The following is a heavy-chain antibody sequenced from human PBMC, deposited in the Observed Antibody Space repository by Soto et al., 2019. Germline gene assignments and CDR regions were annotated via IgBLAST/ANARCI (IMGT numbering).Heavy chain of an antibody. Sequence: QVQLVESGGGVVQPGRSLRLSCAASGFTFSRYGMHWVRQAPGKGLVWVAVISYDGSNKFYADSVKGRFTISRDNCKNTLYLQMNSLRAEYTSVYYCAKDLYSSETYTYYCSMDVWGQGTTVTVSS. J-gene: IGHJ6*01. CDR3: AKDLYSSETYTYYCSMDV. D-gene: IGHD3-10*01. CDR2: ISYDGSNK. V-gene: IGHV3-30*18. CDR1: GFTFSRYG.